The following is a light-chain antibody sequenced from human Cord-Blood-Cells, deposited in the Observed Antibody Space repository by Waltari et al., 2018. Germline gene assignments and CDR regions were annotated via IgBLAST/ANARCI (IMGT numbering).Light chain of an antibody. CDR1: QGISSY. V-gene: IGKV1-9*01. Sequence: DIQLTQSPSFLSASVGDRVTITCRASQGISSYLAWYQQKPGKAPKLLIYAASTLQSGVPSRFSGSGSGTEFTLTISSLQPEDFATYYCQQLNSHEKSWTFGQGTKVEIK. CDR2: AAS. J-gene: IGKJ1*01. CDR3: QQLNSHEKSWT.